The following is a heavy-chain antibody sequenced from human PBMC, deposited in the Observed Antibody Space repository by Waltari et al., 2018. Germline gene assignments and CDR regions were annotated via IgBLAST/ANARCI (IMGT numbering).Heavy chain of an antibody. CDR1: GGSISSGSYY. CDR2: IYTSGST. Sequence: QVQLQESGPGLVKPSQTLSLTCPVSGGSISSGSYYWNWIRQPAGKGLEWIGYIYTSGSTNYNPSLKSRVTISVDTSKNQFSLKLSSVTAADTAVYYCARDGYSSSWSNYWGQGTLVTVSS. CDR3: ARDGYSSSWSNY. J-gene: IGHJ4*02. V-gene: IGHV4-61*09. D-gene: IGHD6-13*01.